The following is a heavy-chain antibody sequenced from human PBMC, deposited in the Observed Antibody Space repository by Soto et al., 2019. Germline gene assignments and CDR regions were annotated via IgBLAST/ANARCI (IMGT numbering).Heavy chain of an antibody. CDR2: ISGSGGST. V-gene: IGHV3-23*01. CDR3: AKDLPHGGNSKWDFDL. CDR1: GXPFTGYS. Sequence: SRRLSGAASGXPFTGYSMSCVRQAPGKGLEWVSSISGSGGSTYYADSVSGRFTISRDNAKDTLYLQMNSLRAEDTAVYYCAKDLPHGGNSKWDFDLWGRGILVT. J-gene: IGHJ2*01. D-gene: IGHD2-21*01.